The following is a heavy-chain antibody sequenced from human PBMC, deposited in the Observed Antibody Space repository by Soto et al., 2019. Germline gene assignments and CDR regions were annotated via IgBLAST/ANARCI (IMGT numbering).Heavy chain of an antibody. CDR1: GFTFSSYA. D-gene: IGHD6-19*01. CDR2: ISGSGGST. V-gene: IGHV3-23*01. CDR3: AKVLDSSGWTDY. J-gene: IGHJ4*02. Sequence: PGGSLRLSCAAPGFTFSSYAMSWVRQAPGKGLEWVSAISGSGGSTYYADSVKGRFTISRDNSKNTLYLQMNSLRAEDTAVYYCAKVLDSSGWTDYWGQGTLVTVSS.